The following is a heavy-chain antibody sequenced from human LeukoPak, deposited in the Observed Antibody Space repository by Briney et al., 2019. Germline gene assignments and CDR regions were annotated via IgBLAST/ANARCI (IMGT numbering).Heavy chain of an antibody. CDR2: IYRGDT. CDR3: ASYYCSSGSCYFDT. V-gene: IGHV3-53*01. J-gene: IGHJ4*02. CDR1: GFTAGYNY. Sequence: GGSLRLSCAVSGFTAGYNYMSWVRQAPGKELEWVSVIYRGDTYYIDSVQGRFTISRDDSKNTVFLQMNSLRADDTAVYFWASYYCSSGSCYFDTWGQGTLVAVSS. D-gene: IGHD2-15*01.